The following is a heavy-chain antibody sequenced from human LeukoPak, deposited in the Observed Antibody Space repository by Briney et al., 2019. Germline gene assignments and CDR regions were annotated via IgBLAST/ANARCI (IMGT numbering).Heavy chain of an antibody. CDR1: GFTFSDHY. V-gene: IGHV3-72*01. J-gene: IGHJ5*02. CDR2: TRNKAHSYTT. D-gene: IGHD6-13*01. Sequence: GGSLRLSCAASGFTFSDHYMDWVRQAPGKGLEWVGHTRNKAHSYTTEYAASVKGRFTISRDDSKTSLYLQMNSLKTEDTAVYYCARSAPGEGFDPWGQGTLVTVSS. CDR3: ARSAPGEGFDP.